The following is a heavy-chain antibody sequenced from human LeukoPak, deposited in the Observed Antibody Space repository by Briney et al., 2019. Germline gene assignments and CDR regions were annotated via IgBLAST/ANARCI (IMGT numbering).Heavy chain of an antibody. Sequence: SETLSLTCTVSGGSMRSYCWSWIRQAPGKGLEWIGFIHYSGNTNYSPSLKSRVTISVDTSKNQFSLKLSSVTAADTAVYYCAREVFYYGSGRSIDFDYWGQGTLVTVSS. CDR1: GGSMRSYC. CDR3: AREVFYYGSGRSIDFDY. CDR2: IHYSGNT. V-gene: IGHV4-59*01. J-gene: IGHJ4*02. D-gene: IGHD3-10*01.